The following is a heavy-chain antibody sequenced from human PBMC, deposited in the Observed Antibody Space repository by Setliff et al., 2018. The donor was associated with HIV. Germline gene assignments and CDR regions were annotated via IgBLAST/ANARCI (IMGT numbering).Heavy chain of an antibody. CDR1: GGSFSGFD. Sequence: SETLSLTCAVYGGSFSGFDWNWSWIRQPPGKGLEWIGEINHSDFTNYNPSLKSRITISVDTSKNQFSLKVSSVTAADAAVYYCARSRDARGWYFDLWGRGTPVTVSS. J-gene: IGHJ2*01. D-gene: IGHD6-6*01. CDR3: ARSRDARGWYFDL. CDR2: INHSDFT. V-gene: IGHV4-34*01.